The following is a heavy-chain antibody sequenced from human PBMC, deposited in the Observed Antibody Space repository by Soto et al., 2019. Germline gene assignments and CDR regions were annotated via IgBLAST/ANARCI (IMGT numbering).Heavy chain of an antibody. CDR3: ARVCSTMVRGVIILGWFDP. CDR1: GYTFTSYG. D-gene: IGHD3-10*01. CDR2: ISAYNGNT. Sequence: QVPLVQSGAEVKKPGASVKVSCKASGYTFTSYGISWVRQAPGQGLEWMGWISAYNGNTNYAQKLQGRVTMTTDTSTSTAYMELRSLRSDDTAVYYCARVCSTMVRGVIILGWFDPWGQGTLVTVSS. V-gene: IGHV1-18*01. J-gene: IGHJ5*02.